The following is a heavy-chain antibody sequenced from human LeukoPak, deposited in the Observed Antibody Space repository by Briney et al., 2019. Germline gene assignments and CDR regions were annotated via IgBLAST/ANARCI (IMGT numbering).Heavy chain of an antibody. CDR2: INHSGST. V-gene: IGHV4-34*01. CDR3: ASSPRASIDY. CDR1: GGSFSGYY. Sequence: PSAPLSLTFAVYGGSFSGYYWSWIRPPPGKGREWIGEINHSGSTNYNPTLKSRVTISVDTSKNQFSLKLSSVTAADTAVYYCASSPRASIDYWGQGTLVTVSS. J-gene: IGHJ4*02.